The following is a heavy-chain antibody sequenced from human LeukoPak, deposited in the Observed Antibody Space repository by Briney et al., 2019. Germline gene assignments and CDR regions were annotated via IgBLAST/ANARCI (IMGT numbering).Heavy chain of an antibody. J-gene: IGHJ4*02. Sequence: SETLSLTCAVYGGSFSGYYWSWIRQPPGKGLEWIGEINHSGSTNYNPSLKSRVTISIDTSKNQFSLKLSSVTAADTAVYYCTRDRGDYSGFDYWGQGTLVTVSS. V-gene: IGHV4-34*01. CDR1: GGSFSGYY. D-gene: IGHD4-17*01. CDR3: TRDRGDYSGFDY. CDR2: INHSGST.